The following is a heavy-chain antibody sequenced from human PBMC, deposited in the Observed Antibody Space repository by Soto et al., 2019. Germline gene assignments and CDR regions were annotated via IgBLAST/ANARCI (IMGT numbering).Heavy chain of an antibody. CDR2: IKEDGSEK. CDR1: GFTFSTSW. CDR3: ARADYYGDPGSY. J-gene: IGHJ4*02. Sequence: GGSLRLSCAASGFTFSTSWMSWVRQAPGKGLEWVANIKEDGSEKYYVDSVKGRFTISRDHAKNSLYLQMNSLGADDTAVYYCARADYYGDPGSYWGQGTLVTGSS. V-gene: IGHV3-7*01. D-gene: IGHD3-10*01.